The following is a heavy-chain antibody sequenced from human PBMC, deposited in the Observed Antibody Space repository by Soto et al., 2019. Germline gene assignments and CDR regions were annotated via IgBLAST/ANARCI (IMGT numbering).Heavy chain of an antibody. CDR1: VFILGIHA. V-gene: IGHV3-23*01. J-gene: IGHJ6*02. CDR2: FWXXDXXT. D-gene: IGHD2-15*01. Sequence: LRLSCAASVFILGIHAMSCVRQAPGKGLQWISXFWXXDXXTXXXXXVXXRFNISRENAKETLYLKMNSLRGEDTAVYYCGKGAAATNYFYYATDVWRQGTRVSACS. CDR3: GKGAAATNYFYYATDV.